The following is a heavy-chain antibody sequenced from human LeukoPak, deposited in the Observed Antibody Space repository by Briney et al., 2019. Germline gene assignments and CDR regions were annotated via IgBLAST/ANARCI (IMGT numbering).Heavy chain of an antibody. CDR2: SSGSGGST. CDR1: GFTFSSYA. Sequence: PGGSLRLSCAASGFTFSSYAMSWVRQAPGKGLEWVSASSGSGGSTYYADSVKGRFTISRDNSKNTLYLQMNGLRAEDTAVYYCANDPSYYYDSSGYLQYFQHWGQGTLVTVSS. D-gene: IGHD3-22*01. V-gene: IGHV3-23*01. CDR3: ANDPSYYYDSSGYLQYFQH. J-gene: IGHJ1*01.